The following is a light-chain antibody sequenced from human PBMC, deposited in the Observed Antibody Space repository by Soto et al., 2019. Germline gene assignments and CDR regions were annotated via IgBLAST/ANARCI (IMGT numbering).Light chain of an antibody. V-gene: IGKV3-15*01. CDR2: GAS. CDR3: QHYNNWPPTWT. Sequence: EIVMTQSPATLSVSPGERATLFCRASQSVSSNLAWYRQKPGQAPRLLIYGASTRATGIPARFSGSGSGTEFDLTLSSLQSEDFAGYYCQHYNNWPPTWTFGQGTKVEI. CDR1: QSVSSN. J-gene: IGKJ1*01.